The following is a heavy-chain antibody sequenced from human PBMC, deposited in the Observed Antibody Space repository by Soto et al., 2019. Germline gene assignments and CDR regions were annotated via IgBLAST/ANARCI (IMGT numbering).Heavy chain of an antibody. CDR1: GYSFTSYW. V-gene: IGHV5-51*01. D-gene: IGHD6-13*01. CDR3: ARHGPGIAAAGFANYYYYGMDV. Sequence: GESLKISCKGSGYSFTSYWIGWVRQMPGKGLEWMGIIYPGDSDTRYSPSFQGQVTISADKSISTAYLQWSSLKASDTAMYYCARHGPGIAAAGFANYYYYGMDVWGQGTTVTVSS. CDR2: IYPGDSDT. J-gene: IGHJ6*02.